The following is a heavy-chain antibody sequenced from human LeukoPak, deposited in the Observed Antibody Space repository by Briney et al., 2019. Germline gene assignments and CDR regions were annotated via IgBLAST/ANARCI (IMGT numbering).Heavy chain of an antibody. Sequence: ASVKVSCKASGYTFTSYDINWVRQATGQGPEWMGWMNPNSGNTGYVQRFQGRVTMTRNTSISTAYMELSSLRSEDTAVYYCAREYAPVYYYDSSGSPDAFDIWGQGTMVTVSS. J-gene: IGHJ3*02. D-gene: IGHD3-22*01. CDR2: MNPNSGNT. CDR3: AREYAPVYYYDSSGSPDAFDI. CDR1: GYTFTSYD. V-gene: IGHV1-8*01.